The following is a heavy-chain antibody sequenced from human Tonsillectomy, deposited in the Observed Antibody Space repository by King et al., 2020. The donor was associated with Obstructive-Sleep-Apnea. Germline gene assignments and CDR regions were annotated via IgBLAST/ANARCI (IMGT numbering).Heavy chain of an antibody. CDR3: ARGYWSFDL. CDR1: GGSISSGDYY. Sequence: VQLQESGPGLVKPSQTLSLTCTVSGGSISSGDYYCSWIRQPPGKGLEWIGYIYYRGSTYYNPSLKSLVTMSVDTSKNQFSLKLSSVTAADTAVYYCARGYWSFDLWGRGTLVTVSS. J-gene: IGHJ2*01. V-gene: IGHV4-30-4*01. CDR2: IYYRGST.